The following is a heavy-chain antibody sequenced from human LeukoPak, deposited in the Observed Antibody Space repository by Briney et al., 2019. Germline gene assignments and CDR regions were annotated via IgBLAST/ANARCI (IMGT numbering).Heavy chain of an antibody. Sequence: GGSLRLSCAASGFPFSSYSMNWVRQAPGKGLEWVSSISSSSSYIYYADSVKGRFTISRDNAKNSLYLQMNSLRAEDTAVYYCAKGYYDSSGYTYGFDIWGQGTMVTVSS. V-gene: IGHV3-21*04. J-gene: IGHJ3*02. CDR3: AKGYYDSSGYTYGFDI. D-gene: IGHD3-22*01. CDR2: ISSSSSYI. CDR1: GFPFSSYS.